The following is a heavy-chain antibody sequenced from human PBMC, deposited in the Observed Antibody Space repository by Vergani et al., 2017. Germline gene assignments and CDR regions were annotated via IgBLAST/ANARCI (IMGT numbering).Heavy chain of an antibody. CDR2: IYTSGST. CDR1: GGSISSGSYY. J-gene: IGHJ6*02. CDR3: ARVDYYYYGMDV. V-gene: IGHV4-61*02. Sequence: QVQLQESGPGLVKPSQTLSLTCTVSGGSISSGSYYWRWIRQPAGKGLEWIGRIYTSGSTNYNPSLKSRVTISVDTSKNQFSLKLSSVTAADTAVYYCARVDYYYYGMDVWGQGTTVTVSS.